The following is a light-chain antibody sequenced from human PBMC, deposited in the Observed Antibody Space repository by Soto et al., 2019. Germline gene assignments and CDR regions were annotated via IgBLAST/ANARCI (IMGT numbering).Light chain of an antibody. CDR3: QQTSSFPLT. CDR1: QGITSW. J-gene: IGKJ4*01. CDR2: SAS. V-gene: IGKV1-12*01. Sequence: DIQMTQSPSYVPASVGDRVTITCRASQGITSWLAWYQQKPGKAPKLLIYSASSLQVGVPSRFSGSVSGTNFTLTITSLQPEDFATYYCQQTSSFPLTCGGGTKVEIK.